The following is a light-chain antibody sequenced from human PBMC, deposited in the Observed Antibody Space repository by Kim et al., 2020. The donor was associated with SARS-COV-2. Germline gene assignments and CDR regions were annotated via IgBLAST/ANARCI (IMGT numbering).Light chain of an antibody. V-gene: IGKV6-21*01. CDR2: YAS. Sequence: EIVLTQSPDFQSVTPKEKVTITCRASQSAGSSLHWYQQKPNQSPKLLIKYASQSFSGVPSRFRGSGFGTEFTLTINGLEAEDAATYYCHQSSTLPYTFGQGTKLEI. CDR1: QSAGSS. J-gene: IGKJ2*01. CDR3: HQSSTLPYT.